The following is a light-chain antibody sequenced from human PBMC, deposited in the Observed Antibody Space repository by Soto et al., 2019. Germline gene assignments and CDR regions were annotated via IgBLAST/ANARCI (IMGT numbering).Light chain of an antibody. CDR2: WAS. V-gene: IGKV4-1*01. Sequence: DIVMTQSPDSLAVSLGERATINCKSSQSVLYTSNNKNYLAWYQQKPGQPPKLLIYWASTRESGVPDRFSGSGSGTDFALAISSLQAEDVAVYYCQHYYSPPFTFGPGTKVDIQ. CDR1: QSVLYTSNNKNY. CDR3: QHYYSPPFT. J-gene: IGKJ3*01.